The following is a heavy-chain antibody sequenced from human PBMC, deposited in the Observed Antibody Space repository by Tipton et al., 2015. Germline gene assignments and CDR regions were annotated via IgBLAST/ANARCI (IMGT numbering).Heavy chain of an antibody. CDR2: IYYSGST. Sequence: GLVKPSETLSLTCDVSGYSISSGYYWGWIRQPPGKGLEWIGYIYYSGSTNYNPSLRSRVAMSMDTSKNQFSLKMSSVTAADTAVYFCARDLEHGMDVWGQGTTVTVS. J-gene: IGHJ6*02. V-gene: IGHV4-28*03. CDR1: GYSISSGYY. CDR3: ARDLEHGMDV.